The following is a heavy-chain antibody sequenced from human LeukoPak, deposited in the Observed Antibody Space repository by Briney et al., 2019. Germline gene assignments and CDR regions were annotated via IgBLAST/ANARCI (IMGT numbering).Heavy chain of an antibody. D-gene: IGHD3-10*01. CDR1: GFTFRTYG. Sequence: GGSLRLSCAASGFTFRTYGMHWVRQAPGKGLEWVALIWYDGTNEYYADSVKGRFTISRDNSKNTLYLQMNSLRAEDTAVYYCANDYRSGSFHDFWGQGTLVTVSS. CDR3: ANDYRSGSFHDF. CDR2: IWYDGTNE. V-gene: IGHV3-33*06. J-gene: IGHJ4*02.